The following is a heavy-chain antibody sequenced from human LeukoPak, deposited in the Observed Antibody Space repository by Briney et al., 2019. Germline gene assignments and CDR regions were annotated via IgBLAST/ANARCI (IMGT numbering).Heavy chain of an antibody. CDR2: ISYYGSNK. Sequence: GGSLRLSCAVSGFTLRSYAMHGVRQAPAKGREWVEVISYYGSNKYYAHSVRGRFTISRDNSKNTLYLQVNSLRAEDTAVYYCARGVSSSWYSHVDYWGQGTLVTVSS. J-gene: IGHJ4*02. D-gene: IGHD6-13*01. V-gene: IGHV3-30*04. CDR3: ARGVSSSWYSHVDY. CDR1: GFTLRSYA.